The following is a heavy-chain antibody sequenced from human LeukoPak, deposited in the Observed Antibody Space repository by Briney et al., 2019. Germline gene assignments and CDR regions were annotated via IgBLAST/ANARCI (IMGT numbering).Heavy chain of an antibody. CDR2: SNPSSGGT. D-gene: IGHD3-10*01. Sequence: GASVKVSCKASGYTFTDYYMHGVRQAPGQGLEWMGWSNPSSGGTNYAQKFQSRVTITADKSTSTAYMELSSLRPEDTAVYYCARDLVGSAISYSSGAWDYWGQGTLVTVSS. CDR3: ARDLVGSAISYSSGAWDY. CDR1: GYTFTDYY. V-gene: IGHV1-2*02. J-gene: IGHJ4*02.